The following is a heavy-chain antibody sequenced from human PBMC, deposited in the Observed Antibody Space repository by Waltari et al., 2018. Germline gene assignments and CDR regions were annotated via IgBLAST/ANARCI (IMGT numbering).Heavy chain of an antibody. CDR2: MSSSGTP. J-gene: IGHJ6*02. D-gene: IGHD3-3*01. CDR1: VYSISRYY. CDR3: ARHYGMVVDYYYYYGLDV. V-gene: IGHV4-59*08. Sequence: QVLLQESGPGLVKSSETLSLTCSVSVYSISRYYWSWIRQAPGKGLEWIGYMSSSGTPKYNPSLKSRVTISVDTSKSQLLLRLRSVTASDTAVYYCARHYGMVVDYYYYYGLDVWGQGTTVTVS.